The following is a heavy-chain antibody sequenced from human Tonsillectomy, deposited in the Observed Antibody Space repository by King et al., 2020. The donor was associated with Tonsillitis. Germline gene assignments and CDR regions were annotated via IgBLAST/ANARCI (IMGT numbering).Heavy chain of an antibody. Sequence: VQLVESGGGVVQPGRSLRLSCAASGFSFYSYGMHWVRQAPGKGLEWVAGIWYDGSNKFYADSVKGRFTISRDNSKNTLYLQMNSLRAEDTAVYYCARDSGVSYGAADYWGQGTLVTVSS. CDR3: ARDSGVSYGAADY. V-gene: IGHV3-33*08. J-gene: IGHJ4*02. D-gene: IGHD5-18*01. CDR2: IWYDGSNK. CDR1: GFSFYSYG.